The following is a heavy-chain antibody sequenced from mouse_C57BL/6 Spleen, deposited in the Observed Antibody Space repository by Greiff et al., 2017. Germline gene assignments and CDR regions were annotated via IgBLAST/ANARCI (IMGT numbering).Heavy chain of an antibody. CDR3: ARGGLTGTRFDY. CDR1: GYTFTNYW. CDR2: IYPGGGYT. V-gene: IGHV1-63*01. D-gene: IGHD4-1*01. J-gene: IGHJ2*01. Sequence: VQLQQSGAELVRPGTSVKMSCKASGYTFTNYWLGWAKQRPGHGLEWIGDIYPGGGYTNSNEKFKGKATLPADKSSSTAYMQFSSLTSEDSASYYCARGGLTGTRFDYWGQGTTLTVSS.